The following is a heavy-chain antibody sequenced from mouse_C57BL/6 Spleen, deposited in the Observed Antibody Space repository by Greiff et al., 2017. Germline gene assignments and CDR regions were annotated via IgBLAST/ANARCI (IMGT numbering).Heavy chain of an antibody. CDR1: GYAFSSSW. J-gene: IGHJ4*01. CDR2: LYPGDGDT. D-gene: IGHD1-1*01. CDR3: ARDYGSSYVNYAMDY. V-gene: IGHV1-82*01. Sequence: QVQLQQSGPELVKPGASVKISCKASGYAFSSSWMNWVKQRPGKGLEWIGRLYPGDGDTNYNGKFKGKATLTADKSSSTAYMQLSSLTSEDSAVYFCARDYGSSYVNYAMDYWGQGTSVTVSS.